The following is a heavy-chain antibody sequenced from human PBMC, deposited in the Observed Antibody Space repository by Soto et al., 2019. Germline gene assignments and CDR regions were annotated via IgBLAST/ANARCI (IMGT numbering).Heavy chain of an antibody. CDR3: VRNGIGKGFDY. CDR1: GGSSSSFNW. J-gene: IGHJ4*02. Sequence: QVQLQESGPGLVKPSETLSLTCAISGGSSSSFNWWSWFRQPPGKGLEWIGQIYLGGSPTYIPSLTGRVTMSVDKSRNHFALTLTSVTAADTAVSYCVRNGIGKGFDYWGQGTLVIVSS. CDR2: IYLGGSP. V-gene: IGHV4-4*02. D-gene: IGHD1-26*01.